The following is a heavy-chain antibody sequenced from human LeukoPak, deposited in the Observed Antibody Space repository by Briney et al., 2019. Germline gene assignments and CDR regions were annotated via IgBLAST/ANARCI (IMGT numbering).Heavy chain of an antibody. Sequence: PGGSLRLSCAASGFTFSSYGMHWVRQAPGKGLEWVAFIRYDGSNKYYADSVKGRFTISRDNSKNTLYLQMNSLRAEDTAVYYCAKDKGEWSSSWYETDYWGQGTLVTVSS. CDR1: GFTFSSYG. CDR3: AKDKGEWSSSWYETDY. D-gene: IGHD6-13*01. J-gene: IGHJ4*02. CDR2: IRYDGSNK. V-gene: IGHV3-30*02.